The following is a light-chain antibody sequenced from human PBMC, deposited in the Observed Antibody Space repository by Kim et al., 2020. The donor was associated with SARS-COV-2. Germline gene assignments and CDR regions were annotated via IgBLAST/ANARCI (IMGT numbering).Light chain of an antibody. J-gene: IGLJ2*01. CDR3: NSRDRSGNLR. Sequence: VAWDPTAWITRPGDSLRAYYASWYQQNPGQAPVLVIYGKNNRPSGIPDRFSGSSSGNTASLTITGTQAEDEADYYCNSRDRSGNLRFGGGTKLTVL. CDR1: SLRAYY. V-gene: IGLV3-19*01. CDR2: GKN.